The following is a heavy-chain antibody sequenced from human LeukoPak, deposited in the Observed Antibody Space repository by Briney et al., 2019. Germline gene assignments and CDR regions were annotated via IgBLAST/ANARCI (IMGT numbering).Heavy chain of an antibody. Sequence: ASVKVSCKASGYTFTSYDINWVRQAPGQGLEWMGWINTNTGNPTYAQGFTGRFVFSLDTSVSTAYLQISSLKAEDTAVYYCAREPQAAVAGTYYYYGMDVWGQGTTVTVSS. J-gene: IGHJ6*02. CDR1: GYTFTSYD. CDR3: AREPQAAVAGTYYYYGMDV. D-gene: IGHD6-19*01. V-gene: IGHV7-4-1*02. CDR2: INTNTGNP.